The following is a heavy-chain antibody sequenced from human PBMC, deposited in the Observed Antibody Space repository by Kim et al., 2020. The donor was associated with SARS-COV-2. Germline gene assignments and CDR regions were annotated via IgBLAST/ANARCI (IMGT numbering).Heavy chain of an antibody. J-gene: IGHJ4*02. V-gene: IGHV4-34*01. D-gene: IGHD6-13*01. Sequence: PALKSRFTISVDPSKNRFSRKLSSVTAADTAVYYCARMGRKAAAGSLGYWGQGTLVTVSS. CDR3: ARMGRKAAAGSLGY.